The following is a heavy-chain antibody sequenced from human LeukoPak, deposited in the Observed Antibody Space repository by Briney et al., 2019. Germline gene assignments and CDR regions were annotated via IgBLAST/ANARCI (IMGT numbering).Heavy chain of an antibody. CDR1: GYTFTGYY. D-gene: IGHD1-1*01. Sequence: ASVKVSCKASGYTFTGYYMHWVRQAPGQGLEWMGWINPNSGGTNYAQKFQGRVTITRNTSISTAYMELSSLRSEDTAVYYCARGELDDFDYWGQGTLVTVSS. CDR2: INPNSGGT. CDR3: ARGELDDFDY. V-gene: IGHV1-2*02. J-gene: IGHJ4*02.